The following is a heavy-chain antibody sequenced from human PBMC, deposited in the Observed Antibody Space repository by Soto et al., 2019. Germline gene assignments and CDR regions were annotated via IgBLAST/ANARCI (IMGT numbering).Heavy chain of an antibody. V-gene: IGHV4-59*01. CDR2: IYDSGST. Sequence: PSETLSLTCTVSGGSISSYYWSWIRQPPGKGLEWIGYIYDSGSTNYNPSLKSRVTISVDTSKNQFSLKLSSVTAADTAVYYCARDHGESSGPLQHWGQGTLVTVSS. J-gene: IGHJ1*01. CDR1: GGSISSYY. CDR3: ARDHGESSGPLQH. D-gene: IGHD3-22*01.